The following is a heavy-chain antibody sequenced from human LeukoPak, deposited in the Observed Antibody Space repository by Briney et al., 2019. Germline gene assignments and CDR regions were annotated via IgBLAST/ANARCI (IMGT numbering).Heavy chain of an antibody. V-gene: IGHV1-2*02. CDR1: GYTFTGYY. J-gene: IGHJ4*02. CDR3: ARDPYYYASGSYVDY. D-gene: IGHD3-10*01. Sequence: GASVKVSCKASGYTFTGYYIHWVRQAPGQGLEWMGWINPNSGGTNFAQKFQGRVTMNRDTSISTAHMELSRLRSDDTAVYYCARDPYYYASGSYVDYWGQGTLVTVSS. CDR2: INPNSGGT.